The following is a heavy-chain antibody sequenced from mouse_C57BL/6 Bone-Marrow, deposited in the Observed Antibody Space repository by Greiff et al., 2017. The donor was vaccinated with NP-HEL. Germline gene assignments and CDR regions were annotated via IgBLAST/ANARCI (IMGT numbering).Heavy chain of an antibody. CDR3: ARMVTTLFDY. V-gene: IGHV1-26*01. J-gene: IGHJ2*01. Sequence: VQLQQSGPELVKPGASVKISCKASGYTFTDYYMNWVKQSHGKSLEWIGDIIPNNGGTSYNQKFKGKATLTVDKSSSTAYMELRSLTSEDSAVYYCARMVTTLFDYWGQGTTLTVSS. CDR2: IIPNNGGT. CDR1: GYTFTDYY. D-gene: IGHD2-2*01.